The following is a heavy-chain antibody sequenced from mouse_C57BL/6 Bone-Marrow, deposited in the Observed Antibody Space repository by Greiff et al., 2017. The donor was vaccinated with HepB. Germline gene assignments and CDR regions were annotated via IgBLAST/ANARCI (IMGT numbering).Heavy chain of an antibody. V-gene: IGHV1-82*01. Sequence: QVQLKESGPELVKPGASVKISCKASGYAFSSSWMNWVKQRPGKGLEWIGRIYPGDGDTNYNGKFKGKATLTADKSSSTAYMQLSSLTSEDSAVYFCARSDYYGSRRYFDVWGTGTTVTVSS. CDR3: ARSDYYGSRRYFDV. CDR2: IYPGDGDT. D-gene: IGHD1-1*01. J-gene: IGHJ1*03. CDR1: GYAFSSSW.